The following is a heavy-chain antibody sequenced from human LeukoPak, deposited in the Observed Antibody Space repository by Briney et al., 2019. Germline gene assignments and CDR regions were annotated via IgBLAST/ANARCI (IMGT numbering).Heavy chain of an antibody. J-gene: IGHJ4*02. CDR1: GFTFSSYG. CDR2: ISGSGGST. CDR3: ATKDPGDYGDYPYYFDY. V-gene: IGHV3-23*01. D-gene: IGHD4-17*01. Sequence: GGSLRLSCAASGFTFSSYGMSWVRQAPGKGLEWVSAISGSGGSTYYADSVKGRFTISRDNSKNTLYLQMNSLRAEDTAVYYCATKDPGDYGDYPYYFDYWGQGTLVTTSS.